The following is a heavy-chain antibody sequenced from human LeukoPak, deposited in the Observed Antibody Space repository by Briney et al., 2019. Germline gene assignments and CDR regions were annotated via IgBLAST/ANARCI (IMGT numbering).Heavy chain of an antibody. V-gene: IGHV3-48*03. CDR3: ARRTTGDDY. D-gene: IGHD4-17*01. CDR1: GFTFSNYE. CDR2: ISSSGLTM. J-gene: IGHJ4*02. Sequence: GGSLRLSCAASGFTFSNYEMNWVRHAPGSGLEWVSYISSSGLTMYYADSVKGRFIISRDNAKNSLYLQMNSLRAEDTAVYYCARRTTGDDYWGQGTLVTVSS.